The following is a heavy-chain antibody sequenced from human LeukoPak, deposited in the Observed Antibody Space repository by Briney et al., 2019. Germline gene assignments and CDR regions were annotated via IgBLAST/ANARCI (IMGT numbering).Heavy chain of an antibody. J-gene: IGHJ4*02. Sequence: EGSLRLSCAASGFTFSSYSMNWVRQAPGKGLEWVSSISSSSSYIYYADSVKGRFTISRDNAKNSLYLQMNSLRAEDTAVYYCARGYGDYRYLFDYWGQGTLVTVSS. CDR1: GFTFSSYS. CDR2: ISSSSSYI. V-gene: IGHV3-21*01. D-gene: IGHD4-17*01. CDR3: ARGYGDYRYLFDY.